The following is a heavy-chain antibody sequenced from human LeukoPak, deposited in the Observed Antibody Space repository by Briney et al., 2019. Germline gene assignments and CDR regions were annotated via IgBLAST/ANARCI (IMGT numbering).Heavy chain of an antibody. V-gene: IGHV3-74*01. D-gene: IGHD1-1*01. J-gene: IGHJ3*02. CDR3: ARDGNDGAFDI. Sequence: GGSLRLSCAASGFTFSSYWMHWVRQAPGKGLVWVSRINTDGSSTSYADSVKGRFTISRDNAKNTLYLQMNSLRAEDTAVYYCARDGNDGAFDIWGQGTMVTVSS. CDR2: INTDGSST. CDR1: GFTFSSYW.